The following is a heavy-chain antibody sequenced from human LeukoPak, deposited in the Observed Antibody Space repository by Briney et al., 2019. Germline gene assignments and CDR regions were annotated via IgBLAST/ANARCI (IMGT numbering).Heavy chain of an antibody. V-gene: IGHV4-38-2*02. D-gene: IGHD2-2*02. J-gene: IGHJ3*02. CDR2: IYHSGRP. CDR3: ARGGVYQLLYDAFDI. CDR1: GYSINSGYY. Sequence: PSETLSLTGSVSGYSINSGYYWGWIRQPPGKGLECIGNIYHSGRPSYNPSLKSRVTISVDTSKNQFSLKLSSVTAADTAVYYCARGGVYQLLYDAFDIWGQGTMVTVSP.